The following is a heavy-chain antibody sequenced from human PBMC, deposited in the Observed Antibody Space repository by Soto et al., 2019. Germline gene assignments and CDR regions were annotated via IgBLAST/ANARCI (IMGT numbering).Heavy chain of an antibody. J-gene: IGHJ6*02. Sequence: VKVSCKASGYTFTSYDINWVRQATGQGLEWMGWMNPNSGNTGYAQKFQGRVTMTRDTSISTAYMELSRLRSDDTAVHHCAREVGGCSSTSCYLFYYYYGMDVWGQGTTVTVSS. CDR3: AREVGGCSSTSCYLFYYYYGMDV. CDR1: GYTFTSYD. D-gene: IGHD2-2*01. V-gene: IGHV1-8*01. CDR2: MNPNSGNT.